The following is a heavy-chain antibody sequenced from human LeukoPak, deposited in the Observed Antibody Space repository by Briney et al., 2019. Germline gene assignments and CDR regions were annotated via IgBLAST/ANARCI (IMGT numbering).Heavy chain of an antibody. V-gene: IGHV4-59*11. CDR3: ARDQIGYGLDY. J-gene: IGHJ4*02. D-gene: IGHD5-18*01. Sequence: SETLSHTCIVSSGSINNHYWSWIRQPPGKGLEWIGYIYDSWNTNYNPSLQSRVTISMDASRNQFSLNLTSVTAADTAVYYCARDQIGYGLDYWGQGTLVTVSS. CDR2: IYDSWNT. CDR1: SGSINNHY.